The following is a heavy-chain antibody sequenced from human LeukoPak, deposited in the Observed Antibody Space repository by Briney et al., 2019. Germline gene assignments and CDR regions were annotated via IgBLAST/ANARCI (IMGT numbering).Heavy chain of an antibody. CDR3: VRVSFGVDY. V-gene: IGHV3-48*03. Sequence: PGGSLRLSCAASEFTFSSYAMSWVRQAPGKGLEWVSYISSSGSTIYYADSVKGRFTISRDNAKNSLYLQMNSLRAEDTAVYYCVRVSFGVDYWGQGTLVTVSS. J-gene: IGHJ4*02. D-gene: IGHD3-10*01. CDR1: EFTFSSYA. CDR2: ISSSGSTI.